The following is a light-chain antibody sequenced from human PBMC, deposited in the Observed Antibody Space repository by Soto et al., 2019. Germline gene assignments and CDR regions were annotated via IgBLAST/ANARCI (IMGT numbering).Light chain of an antibody. CDR3: SSYASINPYV. CDR2: DVT. CDR1: SSDVGGYDY. Sequence: QSALTQPASVSGSPGQSITISCTGTSSDVGGYDYVSWYQQHPGKAPKLMIYDVTHRPSGVSNRFSGSKSGNTASLTISGLQDEDEADYYCSSYASINPYVFGAGTKLTVL. J-gene: IGLJ1*01. V-gene: IGLV2-14*01.